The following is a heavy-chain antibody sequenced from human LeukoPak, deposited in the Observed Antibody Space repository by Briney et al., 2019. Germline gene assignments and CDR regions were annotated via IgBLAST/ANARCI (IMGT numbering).Heavy chain of an antibody. CDR3: AKGRPYSITIFGVVITEYYFDY. CDR2: ISGSGGST. D-gene: IGHD3-3*01. Sequence: GGSLRLSCAASGFTFSSYAMSWVRQAPGKGLEWVSAISGSGGSTYYADSVKGRFTISRDNSKNTLYLQMNSLRAEDTAVYYCAKGRPYSITIFGVVITEYYFDYWGQGTLVTVSS. V-gene: IGHV3-23*01. CDR1: GFTFSSYA. J-gene: IGHJ4*02.